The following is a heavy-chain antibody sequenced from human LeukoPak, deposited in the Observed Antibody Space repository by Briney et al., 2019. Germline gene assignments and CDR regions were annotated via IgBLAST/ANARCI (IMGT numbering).Heavy chain of an antibody. CDR1: GGSISSYY. V-gene: IGHV4-59*01. J-gene: IGHJ6*03. D-gene: IGHD5-18*01. CDR3: ARGERGYSYGSYYYYMDV. CDR2: IYYSGST. Sequence: SETLSLTCTVSGGSISSYYWSWIRQPPGKGLEWIGYIYYSGSTNYNPSHKSRVTISVDTSKNQFSLKLSSVTAADTAVYYCARGERGYSYGSYYYYMDVWGKGTTVTVSS.